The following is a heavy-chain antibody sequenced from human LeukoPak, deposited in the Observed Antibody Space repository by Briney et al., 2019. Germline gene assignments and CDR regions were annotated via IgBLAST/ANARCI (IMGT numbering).Heavy chain of an antibody. V-gene: IGHV3-30*14. CDR1: GFTFSSYA. Sequence: GRSLRLSCAASGFTFSSYAMHWVRQAPGKGLEWVAVISYDGSNKYYADSVKGRFTISRDNSKNSLYLQMNSLRAEDTAIYYCARDSPDYGGKGFDYWGQGTLVTVSS. CDR3: ARDSPDYGGKGFDY. J-gene: IGHJ4*02. CDR2: ISYDGSNK. D-gene: IGHD4-23*01.